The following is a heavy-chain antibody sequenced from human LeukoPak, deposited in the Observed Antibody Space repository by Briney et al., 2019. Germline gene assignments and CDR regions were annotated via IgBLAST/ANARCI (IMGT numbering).Heavy chain of an antibody. D-gene: IGHD4-17*01. CDR2: IYSGGST. CDR1: GFTFSSYA. J-gene: IGHJ3*02. CDR3: ARDLLYGAANAFDI. V-gene: IGHV3-66*01. Sequence: GGSLRLSCAASGFTFSSYAMSWVRQAPGKGLEWVSVIYSGGSTYYADSVKGRFTISRDNSKNTLYLQMNSLRAEDTAVYYCARDLLYGAANAFDIWGQGTMVTVSS.